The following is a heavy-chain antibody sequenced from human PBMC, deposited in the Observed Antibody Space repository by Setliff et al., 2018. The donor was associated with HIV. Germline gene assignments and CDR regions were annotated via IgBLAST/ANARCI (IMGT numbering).Heavy chain of an antibody. CDR1: GDSLSDYY. D-gene: IGHD3-22*01. Sequence: ETLSLTCTVSGDSLSDYYWSWIRQSPGKGLEWIGYIYYSGSSSYKPSLKSRVTMSIDTPRNEFSLRLSAVTAADTAVYYCARGAFDTSDYYSNSYYFYIDVWGKGTTVTVSS. CDR2: IYYSGSS. CDR3: ARGAFDTSDYYSNSYYFYIDV. V-gene: IGHV4-59*01. J-gene: IGHJ6*03.